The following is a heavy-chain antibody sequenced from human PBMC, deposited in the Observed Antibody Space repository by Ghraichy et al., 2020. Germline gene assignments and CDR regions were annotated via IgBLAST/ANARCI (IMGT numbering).Heavy chain of an antibody. J-gene: IGHJ6*02. CDR2: ISYDGSNK. Sequence: LSLTCAASGFTFSSYGMHWVRQAPGKGLEWVAVISYDGSNKYYADSVKGRFTISRDNSKNTLYLQMNSLRAEDTAVYYCAKAPVAGTSTPGYYYGMDVWGQGTTVTVSS. CDR1: GFTFSSYG. CDR3: AKAPVAGTSTPGYYYGMDV. D-gene: IGHD6-19*01. V-gene: IGHV3-30*18.